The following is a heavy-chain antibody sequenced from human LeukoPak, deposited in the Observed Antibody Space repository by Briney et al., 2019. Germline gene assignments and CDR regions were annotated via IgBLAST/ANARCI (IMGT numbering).Heavy chain of an antibody. CDR1: GLPYSSYS. J-gene: IGHJ2*01. D-gene: IGHD3-9*01. V-gene: IGHV3-21*01. CDR2: ISSSSNYI. Sequence: GGPLRLPCSPSGLPYSSYSMNCVPDAPEKGLECVSSISSSSNYIHYAHSVKGRFTISRVNARNSLYLQMNSQKVEDTAMYYCARDGRVLRYFDWYPRVWYFDLWGRGTLVTVSS. CDR3: ARDGRVLRYFDWYPRVWYFDL.